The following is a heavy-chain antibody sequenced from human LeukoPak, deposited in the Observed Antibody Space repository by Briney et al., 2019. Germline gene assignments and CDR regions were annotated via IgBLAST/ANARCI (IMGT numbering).Heavy chain of an antibody. CDR2: IIPIFGTA. CDR3: ARPNYYYGGKFDP. Sequence: ASVKVSCKASGGTFSSYAISWVRQAPGQGLEWMGGIIPIFGTANYAQKFQGRATITTDESTSTAYMELSSLRSEDTAVYYCARPNYYYGGKFDPWGQGTLVTVSS. J-gene: IGHJ5*02. CDR1: GGTFSSYA. V-gene: IGHV1-69*05. D-gene: IGHD3-10*01.